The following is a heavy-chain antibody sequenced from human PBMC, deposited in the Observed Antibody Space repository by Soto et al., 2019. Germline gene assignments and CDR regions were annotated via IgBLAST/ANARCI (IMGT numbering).Heavy chain of an antibody. J-gene: IGHJ4*02. CDR2: IYPGDSDT. D-gene: IGHD3-9*01. Sequence: GESLKISCKGSGYRFSSYCIGWVRQMPGKGLEWMGIIYPGDSDTRYSPSFQGQVTISADKSISTAYLQWSSLKASDTAMYYCARHYSDILTGYYGYWGQRTLVTVSS. V-gene: IGHV5-51*01. CDR1: GYRFSSYC. CDR3: ARHYSDILTGYYGY.